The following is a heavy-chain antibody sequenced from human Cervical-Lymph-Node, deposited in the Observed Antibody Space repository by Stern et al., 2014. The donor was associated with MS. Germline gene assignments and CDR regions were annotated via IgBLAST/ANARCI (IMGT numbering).Heavy chain of an antibody. Sequence: EVQLVESGGGLVQPGGSLRLSCAASGFTFSSYAMTWVRQAPGKGLEWVSSINSSGVRTDNADSVKGRFTIARDNSKNTLFLQMNSLRDEDTAVYYCARGGDIWGRYRQYYFDYWGQGSLVTVSS. CDR2: INSSGVRT. CDR1: GFTFSSYA. CDR3: ARGGDIWGRYRQYYFDY. D-gene: IGHD3-16*02. V-gene: IGHV3-23*04. J-gene: IGHJ4*02.